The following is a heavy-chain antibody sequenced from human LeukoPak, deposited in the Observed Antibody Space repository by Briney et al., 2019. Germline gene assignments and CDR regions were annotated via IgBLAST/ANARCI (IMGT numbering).Heavy chain of an antibody. Sequence: GGSLRLSCEASGFTFRDHWMHWVRQVPGKGLVWVSVIYSGGNTYYADSVKGRFTISRDNSKNTLYLQMNSLRAEDTAVYYCAKDTTPWFGELLPWDWGQGTLVTVSS. CDR3: AKDTTPWFGELLPWD. V-gene: IGHV3-53*01. CDR2: IYSGGNT. J-gene: IGHJ4*02. D-gene: IGHD3-10*01. CDR1: GFTFRDHW.